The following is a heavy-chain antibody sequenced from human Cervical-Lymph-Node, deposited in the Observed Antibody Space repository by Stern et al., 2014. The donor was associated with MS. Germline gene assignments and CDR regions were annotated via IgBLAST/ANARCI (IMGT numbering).Heavy chain of an antibody. J-gene: IGHJ4*02. CDR1: GFTFSTSG. CDR2: ISYDGTNK. D-gene: IGHD2-2*01. Sequence: VQLVESGGGVVQPGRSLRLSCAASGFTFSTSGLHWVRQAPGQGLEWVAVISYDGTNKVYAESVMGRFTISRDNSMQSLHLQMNSLRAEDTAVYYCAKSSCRTVSCYHGVFDSWGQGTLVTVSS. V-gene: IGHV3-30*18. CDR3: AKSSCRTVSCYHGVFDS.